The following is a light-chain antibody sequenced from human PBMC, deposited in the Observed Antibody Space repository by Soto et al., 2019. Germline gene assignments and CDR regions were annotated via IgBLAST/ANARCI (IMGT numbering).Light chain of an antibody. CDR3: QQYNSYSGT. Sequence: DIQMTQSPSTLSASVGYRVTITCRASQSISSWLAWYQQKPGKAPKLLIYDASSLESGVPSRFSGSGSETEFTLTISSLQPDDFAIYYCQQYNSYSGTFGQGTKVDI. V-gene: IGKV1-5*01. J-gene: IGKJ1*01. CDR2: DAS. CDR1: QSISSW.